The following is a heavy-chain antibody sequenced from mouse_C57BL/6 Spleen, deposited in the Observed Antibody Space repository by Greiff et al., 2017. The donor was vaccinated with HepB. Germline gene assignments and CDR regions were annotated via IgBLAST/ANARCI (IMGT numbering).Heavy chain of an antibody. J-gene: IGHJ2*01. CDR2: IDPSDSET. D-gene: IGHD1-1*01. V-gene: IGHV1-52*01. CDR3: ARMGTTVVFDY. Sequence: VQLQQPGAELVRPGSSVKLSCKASGYTFTSYWMHWVKQRPIQGLEWIGNIDPSDSETNYNQKFKDKATLTVDKSSSTVYMQLSSLTSEDSAVYYYARMGTTVVFDYWGQGTTLTVSS. CDR1: GYTFTSYW.